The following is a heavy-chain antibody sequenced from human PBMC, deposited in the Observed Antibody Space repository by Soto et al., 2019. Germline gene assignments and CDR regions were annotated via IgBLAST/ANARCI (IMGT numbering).Heavy chain of an antibody. J-gene: IGHJ1*01. CDR1: GFTFSSYS. CDR2: INSAGITT. V-gene: IGHV3-23*03. D-gene: IGHD3-10*01. CDR3: TKAFYGSGSYYNQHFQH. Sequence: GGSLRLSCAASGFTFSSYSMSWVRQAPGKGLEWVSLINSAGITTYYSESVKGRFTISRDNSKNTRFLEMNSLRAEDTAIYFCTKAFYGSGSYYNQHFQHWGRGTLVTVSS.